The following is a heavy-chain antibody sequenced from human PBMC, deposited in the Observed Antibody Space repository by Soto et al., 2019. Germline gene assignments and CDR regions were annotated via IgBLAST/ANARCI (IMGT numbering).Heavy chain of an antibody. Sequence: EVQLVESGGGLVKPGGSLRLSCAASGFSFSAYSMNWVRQAPGRGLEWVSSISSTSTYMYYPGSLQGRFTISRDNDKNSLYPQLNSLRVEDTAVYYCARGLEAQNYYYYYYMDVWGKGTTVTVSS. CDR2: ISSTSTYM. CDR1: GFSFSAYS. J-gene: IGHJ6*03. V-gene: IGHV3-21*01. CDR3: ARGLEAQNYYYYYYMDV.